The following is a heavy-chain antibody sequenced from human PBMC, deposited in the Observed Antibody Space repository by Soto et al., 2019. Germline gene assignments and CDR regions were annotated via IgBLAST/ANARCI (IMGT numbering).Heavy chain of an antibody. CDR2: ISYSWST. Sequence: PSETLSLTCTVSGGSISSYFWSWIRQPPGKVLELIGYISYSWSTNYNPSLKIRVTISVDTSKNQFSLKLSSVTAADTAVYYCARGRGNVVNTFDYWGQGTLVTVSS. V-gene: IGHV4-59*01. J-gene: IGHJ4*02. CDR3: ARGRGNVVNTFDY. D-gene: IGHD3-22*01. CDR1: GGSISSYF.